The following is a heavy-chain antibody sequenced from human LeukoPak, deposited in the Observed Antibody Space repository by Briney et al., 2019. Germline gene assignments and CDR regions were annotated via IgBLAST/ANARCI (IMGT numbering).Heavy chain of an antibody. J-gene: IGHJ4*02. Sequence: GASVKVSCKASGYTFTGYYMHWVRQAPGQGLEWMGRINPNSGGTNYAQKFQGRVTMTRDTSISTAYMELSRLRSDDTAVYYCAIPSGSYYGYYFDYWGQGTLVTVSS. CDR3: AIPSGSYYGYYFDY. V-gene: IGHV1-2*06. D-gene: IGHD1-26*01. CDR1: GYTFTGYY. CDR2: INPNSGGT.